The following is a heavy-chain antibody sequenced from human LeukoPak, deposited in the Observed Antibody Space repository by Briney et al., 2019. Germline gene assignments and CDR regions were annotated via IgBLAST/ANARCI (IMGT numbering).Heavy chain of an antibody. J-gene: IGHJ4*02. Sequence: PGGSLRLSCAASGFTFDDYAMHWVRQAPGKGLEWVSPISGDGGSTYYAESVKGRFTISRDNSKNSLYLQMNSLRTEDTALYYCAKDSDPTPSSSFGDYWGQGTLVTVSS. V-gene: IGHV3-43*02. D-gene: IGHD6-13*01. CDR3: AKDSDPTPSSSFGDY. CDR2: ISGDGGST. CDR1: GFTFDDYA.